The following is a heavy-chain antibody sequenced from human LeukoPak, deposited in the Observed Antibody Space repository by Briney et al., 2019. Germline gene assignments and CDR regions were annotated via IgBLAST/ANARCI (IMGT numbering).Heavy chain of an antibody. Sequence: SVKVSCKASGGTFSSYAISWVRQAPGQGLEWMGRIIPILGIANYAQRLQGRVSITPDKSTSTAYMELSTVRSEDTAVCYVVSTAVRIAGYYYYDGMDVWGQGATVTVSS. CDR3: VSTAVRIAGYYYYDGMDV. D-gene: IGHD1-14*01. V-gene: IGHV1-69*04. CDR1: GGTFSSYA. CDR2: IIPILGIA. J-gene: IGHJ6*02.